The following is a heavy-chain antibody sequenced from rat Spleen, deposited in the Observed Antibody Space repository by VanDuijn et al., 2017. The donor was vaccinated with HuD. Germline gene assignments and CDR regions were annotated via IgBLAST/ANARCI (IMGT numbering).Heavy chain of an antibody. Sequence: EVQLVESGGGLVQPGRSMLLSCAASGFSFSDCDMAWVRQAPTKGLEWVASITYDVSTTYYRDSVKGRFTVSRDNAKSTLYLQMDSLRSEDTATYYCTSHGARVSRFAYWGQGTLVTVSS. CDR2: ITYDVSTT. J-gene: IGHJ3*01. CDR3: TSHGARVSRFAY. V-gene: IGHV5-20*01. CDR1: GFSFSDCD. D-gene: IGHD1-4*01.